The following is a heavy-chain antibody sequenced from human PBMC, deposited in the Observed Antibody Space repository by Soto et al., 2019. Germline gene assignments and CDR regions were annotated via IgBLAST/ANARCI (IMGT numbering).Heavy chain of an antibody. CDR2: IFHSGST. CDR1: RAFINSGGFY. Sequence: SETLSLTCSVSRAFINSGGFYYSWIRQPPGKGLEWLGYIFHSGSTLYTPSLRGRFTLSADTSRNQLSLHLTSVTAADTAVYYCVRGGIAGHWFDPWGQGILVT. D-gene: IGHD2-21*01. J-gene: IGHJ5*02. V-gene: IGHV4-31*03. CDR3: VRGGIAGHWFDP.